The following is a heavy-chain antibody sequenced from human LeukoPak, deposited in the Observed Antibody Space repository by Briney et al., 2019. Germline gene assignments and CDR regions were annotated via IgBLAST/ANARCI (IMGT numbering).Heavy chain of an antibody. Sequence: ASVKVSCKASGYTFTGYYMHWVRQAPGQGLEWMGWINPNSGGTNYAQKFQGRVTMTRDTSISTAYMELSRLRSDDTAVYYCARPIRQWVVYGHAFDIWGQGTMVTVSS. CDR1: GYTFTGYY. J-gene: IGHJ3*02. V-gene: IGHV1-2*02. CDR3: ARPIRQWVVYGHAFDI. D-gene: IGHD6-19*01. CDR2: INPNSGGT.